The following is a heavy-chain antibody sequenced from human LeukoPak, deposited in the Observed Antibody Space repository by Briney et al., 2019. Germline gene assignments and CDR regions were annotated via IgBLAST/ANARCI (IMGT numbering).Heavy chain of an antibody. J-gene: IGHJ4*02. CDR3: VSFYETY. CDR2: INSDGSWT. D-gene: IGHD2/OR15-2a*01. CDR1: GNYW. Sequence: GGSLRLSCAASGNYWMHWVRQVPGKGLVWVSHINSDGSWTSYADSVKGRFTLSKDNAKNTVYLHMNSLRAEDTAVYYCVSFYETYWGRGTLVTVSS. V-gene: IGHV3-74*01.